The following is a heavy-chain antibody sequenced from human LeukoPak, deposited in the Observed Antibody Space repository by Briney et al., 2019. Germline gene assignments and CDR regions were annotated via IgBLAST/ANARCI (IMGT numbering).Heavy chain of an antibody. CDR3: AKDRTFDY. J-gene: IGHJ4*02. V-gene: IGHV3-21*01. Sequence: PGGSLRLSCAASGFTFSSYSMNWVRQAPGKGLEWVSSISSSSSYIYYADSVKGRFTISRDNSKNTLYLQMNSLRAEDTAVYYCAKDRTFDYWGQGTLVTVSS. CDR1: GFTFSSYS. CDR2: ISSSSSYI.